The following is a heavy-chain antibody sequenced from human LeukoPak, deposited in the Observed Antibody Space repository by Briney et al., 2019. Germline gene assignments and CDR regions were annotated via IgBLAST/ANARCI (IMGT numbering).Heavy chain of an antibody. CDR2: IYTSGST. D-gene: IGHD3-10*01. J-gene: IGHJ5*02. V-gene: IGHV4-4*09. CDR1: GGSISSYY. Sequence: PSETLSLTCTVSGGSISSYYWSWIRQPPGKGLEWIGYIYTSGSTNYNPSLKSRVTISVDTSKHQFSLKLSSVTAGDTAVYYCARHRDPYNWFHPWGQGTLVSVSS. CDR3: ARHRDPYNWFHP.